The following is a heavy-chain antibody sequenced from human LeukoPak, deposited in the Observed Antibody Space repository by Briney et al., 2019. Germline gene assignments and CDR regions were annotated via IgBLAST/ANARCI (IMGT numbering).Heavy chain of an antibody. CDR3: TGDKGSGSYLGAFDI. CDR2: IWSDGTNE. J-gene: IGHJ3*02. V-gene: IGHV3-33*01. CDR1: GFAFSTYG. Sequence: GWSLRLSCAASGFAFSTYGMHWVRRAPGKGLEWVAVIWSDGTNERYADSVKGRFTISRDNSKNTLFLQMNSLRAEDTAVYYCTGDKGSGSYLGAFDIWSQGTMVTVSS. D-gene: IGHD3-10*01.